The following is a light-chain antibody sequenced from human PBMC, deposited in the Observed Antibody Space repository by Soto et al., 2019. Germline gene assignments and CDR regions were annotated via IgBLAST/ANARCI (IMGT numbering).Light chain of an antibody. CDR3: HQYHYWWT. Sequence: EIVMTQSPATLSVCPGERATLFCRASHSVSSSLAWYQQKPGQAPRLLIHGASTRATGIPARFSGSGSGTEFTLTISSLQSEDFAVYYCHQYHYWWTFGQGTKVDIK. CDR1: HSVSSS. J-gene: IGKJ1*01. V-gene: IGKV3-15*01. CDR2: GAS.